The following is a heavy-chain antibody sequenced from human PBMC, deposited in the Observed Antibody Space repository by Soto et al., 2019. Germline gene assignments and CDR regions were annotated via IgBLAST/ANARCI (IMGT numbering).Heavy chain of an antibody. J-gene: IGHJ6*02. CDR3: ARGLPITIFGVVPPWYYYGMDV. Sequence: GASVKVSCKASGYTFTGYYMHWVRQAPGQGLEWMGWINPNSGGTNCAQKFQGWVTMTRDTSISTAYMELSRLRSDDTAVYYCARGLPITIFGVVPPWYYYGMDVWGQGTTVTVSS. CDR1: GYTFTGYY. CDR2: INPNSGGT. D-gene: IGHD3-3*01. V-gene: IGHV1-2*04.